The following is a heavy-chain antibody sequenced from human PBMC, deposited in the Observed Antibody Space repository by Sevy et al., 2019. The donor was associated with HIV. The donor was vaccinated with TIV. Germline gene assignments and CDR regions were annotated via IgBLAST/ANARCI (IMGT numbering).Heavy chain of an antibody. J-gene: IGHJ2*01. CDR1: GYTFTDFY. V-gene: IGHV1-2*02. D-gene: IGHD6-13*01. Sequence: ASVKVSCKASGYTFTDFYIHWVHQAPGQGLEWMGWINPKTGGTNNEQKFQDRVTMSRDTSISTHFIEMTRLRSDDTAVYYCARGIAAGGTDWYFDLWGRGTLVTVSS. CDR3: ARGIAAGGTDWYFDL. CDR2: INPKTGGT.